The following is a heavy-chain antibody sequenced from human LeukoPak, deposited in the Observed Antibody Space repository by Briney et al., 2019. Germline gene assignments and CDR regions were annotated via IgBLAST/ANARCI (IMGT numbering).Heavy chain of an antibody. CDR2: ISYDGSNK. V-gene: IGHV3-30*18. Sequence: GGSLRLSCAASGFTFRSYGMHWVRQAPGKGLEWVAVISYDGSNKYYADSVKGRFTISRDNSKNTLYLQMNSLRAEDTAVYYCAKDRGRLRELSSYWGQGTLVTVSS. D-gene: IGHD3-16*02. CDR1: GFTFRSYG. J-gene: IGHJ4*02. CDR3: AKDRGRLRELSSY.